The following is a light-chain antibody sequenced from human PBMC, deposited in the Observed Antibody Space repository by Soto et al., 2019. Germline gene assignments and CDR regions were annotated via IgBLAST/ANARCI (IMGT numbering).Light chain of an antibody. CDR2: AAT. Sequence: DIQMTQSPSSLPAFVRYSGTVTWRASQPIGTSLHWYQQRAGTAPKVLISAATKLQSGVPSRFSGRGSGTDFTLTISRLEPEDFAVYYCQQYGSSPITFGQGTRLEIK. CDR1: QPIGTS. V-gene: IGKV1-39*01. CDR3: QQYGSSPIT. J-gene: IGKJ5*01.